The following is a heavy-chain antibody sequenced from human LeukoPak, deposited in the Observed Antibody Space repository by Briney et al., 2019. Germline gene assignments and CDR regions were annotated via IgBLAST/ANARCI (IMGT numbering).Heavy chain of an antibody. J-gene: IGHJ4*02. CDR2: IYTSGST. CDR1: GGSFSSGSYY. Sequence: TSQTLSLTCTVSGGSFSSGSYYWSWIRQPAGKGLEWIGRIYTSGSTNYNPSLKSRVTISVDTSKNQFSLKLSSVTAADTAVYYCARDALGSSGYWGQGTLVTVSS. V-gene: IGHV4-61*02. CDR3: ARDALGSSGY. D-gene: IGHD1-26*01.